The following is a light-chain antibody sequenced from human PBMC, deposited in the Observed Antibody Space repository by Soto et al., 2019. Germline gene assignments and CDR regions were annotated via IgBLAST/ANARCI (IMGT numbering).Light chain of an antibody. CDR3: QQYYSYPPST. CDR2: AAS. CDR1: QGISSY. Sequence: AIRMTQSPSSFSASTGDRVTITCRASQGISSYLAWYQQKPGKAPKLLIYAASTLQSGVPSRFSGSGSGTDFTLTISCLQSEDFETYYCQQYYSYPPSTFGQGTKLEIK. V-gene: IGKV1-8*01. J-gene: IGKJ2*01.